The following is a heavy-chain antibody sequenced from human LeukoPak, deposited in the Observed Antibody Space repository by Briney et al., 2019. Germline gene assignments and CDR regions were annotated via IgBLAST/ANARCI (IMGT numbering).Heavy chain of an antibody. V-gene: IGHV4-59*01. D-gene: IGHD6-19*01. CDR3: ARGKQWLVHSY. CDR1: GGSISSYY. CDR2: IYYSGST. J-gene: IGHJ4*02. Sequence: PSETLPLTCTVSGGSISSYYWSWIRRPPGKGLEWIGYIYYSGSTNYNPSLKSRVTISVDTSKNQFSLKLSSVTAADTAVYYCARGKQWLVHSYWGQGTLVTVSS.